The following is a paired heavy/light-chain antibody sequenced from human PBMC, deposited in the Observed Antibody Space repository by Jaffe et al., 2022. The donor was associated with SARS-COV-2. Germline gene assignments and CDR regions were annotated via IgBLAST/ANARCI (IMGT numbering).Heavy chain of an antibody. Sequence: EVQLVESGGGLVKPGGSLTLSCAASGFTLTNYSMNWVRQAPGKGLEWVSSFSASGSYMYYGDSVKGRFTISRDNAKNSLYLQMNSLRAEDTAVYYCAREVSGDYEDSRPMDVWGHGTTVTVSS. D-gene: IGHD4-17*01. CDR3: AREVSGDYEDSRPMDV. V-gene: IGHV3-21*01. CDR1: GFTLTNYS. J-gene: IGHJ6*02. CDR2: FSASGSYM.
Light chain of an antibody. J-gene: IGKJ1*01. CDR2: WAS. V-gene: IGKV4-1*01. CDR1: QSILFSSNNKNY. CDR3: QQYYSSPQT. Sequence: DIVMTQSPDSLAVSLGERATINCKSSQSILFSSNNKNYLAWYQQKPGQPPRLLIYWASTRESGVPDRFSGSGSGTDFTLTISSLQAEDVAVYYCQQYYSSPQTFGQGTKVEIK.